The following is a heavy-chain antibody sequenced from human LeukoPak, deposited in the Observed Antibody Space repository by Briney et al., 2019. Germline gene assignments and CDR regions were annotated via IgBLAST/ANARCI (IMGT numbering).Heavy chain of an antibody. D-gene: IGHD6-13*01. V-gene: IGHV1-69*13. CDR3: ARPLHMYKGSWYYFDY. Sequence: GASVKVSCKASGYTFTSYGISWVRQAPGQGLEWMGGIIPIFGTANYAQKFQGRVTITADESTSTAYMELSSLRSEDTAVYYCARPLHMYKGSWYYFDYWGQGTLVTVSP. J-gene: IGHJ4*02. CDR1: GYTFTSYG. CDR2: IIPIFGTA.